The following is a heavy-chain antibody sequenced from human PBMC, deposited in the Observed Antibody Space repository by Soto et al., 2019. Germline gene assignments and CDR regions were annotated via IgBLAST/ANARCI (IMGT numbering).Heavy chain of an antibody. Sequence: GESLKISCKGSGYSFTSYWISWVRQMPGKGLEWMGRIDPSDSYTNYSPSFQGHVTTSADKSISTAYLQWSSLKASDTAMYYCARHLYSSSSNYYYYYGMDVWGQGTTVTVSS. CDR1: GYSFTSYW. V-gene: IGHV5-10-1*01. CDR2: IDPSDSYT. CDR3: ARHLYSSSSNYYYYYGMDV. D-gene: IGHD6-6*01. J-gene: IGHJ6*02.